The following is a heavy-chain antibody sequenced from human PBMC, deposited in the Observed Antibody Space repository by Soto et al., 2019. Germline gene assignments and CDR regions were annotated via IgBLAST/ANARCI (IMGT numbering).Heavy chain of an antibody. V-gene: IGHV3-7*02. CDR1: GFTFSNSG. CDR3: ASVRAGY. J-gene: IGHJ4*02. Sequence: PGGSLRLSCAASGFTFSNSGMNWVRQAPGKGLEWVANINQDGSEKYYVDSVKGRFTISRDNTKNSLYLQMNSLRAEDTAVYYCASVRAGYWGQGTLVTVSS. D-gene: IGHD6-19*01. CDR2: INQDGSEK.